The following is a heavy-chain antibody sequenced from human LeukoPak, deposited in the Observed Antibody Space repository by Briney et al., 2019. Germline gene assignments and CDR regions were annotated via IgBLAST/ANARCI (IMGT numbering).Heavy chain of an antibody. CDR3: ATTRGGGDSAILDAFDI. CDR1: GYTLTELS. Sequence: ASVKVSCKVSGYTLTELSMHWVRQAPGKGLEWMGIINPSGGSTSYAQKFQGRVTMTRDTSTSTVYMELSSLRSEDTAVYYCATTRGGGDSAILDAFDIWGQGTMVTVSS. CDR2: INPSGGST. V-gene: IGHV1-46*01. J-gene: IGHJ3*02. D-gene: IGHD2-21*01.